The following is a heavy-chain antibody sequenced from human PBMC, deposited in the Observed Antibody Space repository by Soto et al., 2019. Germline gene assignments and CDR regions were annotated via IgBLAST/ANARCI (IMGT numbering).Heavy chain of an antibody. CDR3: ARENGLAAAGIWPDH. J-gene: IGHJ5*02. D-gene: IGHD6-13*01. CDR1: GFTFSDYA. V-gene: IGHV3-30*04. CDR2: ISYDGSNK. Sequence: XGSLRLSFAASGFTFSDYALHWVRQAPGKGLEWVAVISYDGSNKYYADSVKGRFTISRDNSKNTMYLQINSLRGEDTAVYFCARENGLAAAGIWPDHWGQGTLVTVSS.